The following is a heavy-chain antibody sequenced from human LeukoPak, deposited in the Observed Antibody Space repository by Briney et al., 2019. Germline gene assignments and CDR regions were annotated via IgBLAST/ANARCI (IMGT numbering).Heavy chain of an antibody. J-gene: IGHJ3*02. CDR1: GFTFSSYS. D-gene: IGHD3-22*01. V-gene: IGHV3-21*01. Sequence: GGSLRLSCAASGFTFSSYSMNWVRQAPGKGLEWVSSISSSSSYIYYADSVKGRFTISRDNAKNSLYLQMNSLRAEGTAVYYCARVHSSGYYNAFDIWGQGTMVTVSS. CDR3: ARVHSSGYYNAFDI. CDR2: ISSSSSYI.